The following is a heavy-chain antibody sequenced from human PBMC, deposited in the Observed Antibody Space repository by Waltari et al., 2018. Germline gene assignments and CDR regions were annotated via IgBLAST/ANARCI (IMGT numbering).Heavy chain of an antibody. Sequence: DVQLVESGGGLVQPGGSLRLSCTASGFTFRTYWMHWVRHGPGTGLMWVSRIDSDGSSTSYEDSVRGRFTISRDNAKNTLYLQMNSVRDEDTAVYYCGRARDQGVKYFDYWGRGTLVTVSS. V-gene: IGHV3-74*01. CDR3: GRARDQGVKYFDY. CDR1: GFTFRTYW. CDR2: IDSDGSST. D-gene: IGHD3-10*01. J-gene: IGHJ4*02.